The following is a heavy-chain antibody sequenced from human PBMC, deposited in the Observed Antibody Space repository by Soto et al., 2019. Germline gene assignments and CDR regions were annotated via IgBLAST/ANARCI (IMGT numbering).Heavy chain of an antibody. D-gene: IGHD6-6*01. Sequence: GGSLRLSCAASGFTFSSYGMHWVRQAPGKGLEWVAVISYDGSNKYYADSVKGRFTISRDNSKNTLYLQMNSLRAEDTAVYYCASASSIAARGDAFDIWGQGTMVTVSS. CDR1: GFTFSSYG. CDR2: ISYDGSNK. CDR3: ASASSIAARGDAFDI. V-gene: IGHV3-30*03. J-gene: IGHJ3*02.